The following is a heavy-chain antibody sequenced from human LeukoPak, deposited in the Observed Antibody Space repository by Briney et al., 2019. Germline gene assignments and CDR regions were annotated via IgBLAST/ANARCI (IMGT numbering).Heavy chain of an antibody. V-gene: IGHV3-33*01. D-gene: IGHD6-25*01. CDR1: GFTFSTYG. CDR2: IWYDGSNK. Sequence: GGFLRLSCAASGFTFSTYGMHWVSQAPGKGLEWEAVIWYDGSNKYYADSVTGRFPISRDNSKNTLYLQMNSLRAEDTAVYYCARGSWRLRSWDYFDYWGQGTLVTVSS. J-gene: IGHJ4*02. CDR3: ARGSWRLRSWDYFDY.